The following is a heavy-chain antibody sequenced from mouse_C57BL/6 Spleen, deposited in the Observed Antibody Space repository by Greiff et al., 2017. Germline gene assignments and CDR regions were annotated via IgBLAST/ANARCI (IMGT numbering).Heavy chain of an antibody. CDR2: ISSGGSYT. V-gene: IGHV5-6*01. D-gene: IGHD2-3*01. CDR1: GFTFSSYG. J-gene: IGHJ2*01. Sequence: EVKLVESGGDLVKPGGSLKLSCAASGFTFSSYGMSWVRQTPDKRLEWVATISSGGSYTYYPDSVKGRFTISRDNAKNSLYLHMSSLKSEDTAMYYCARQGYDEDFDYWGQGTTLTVSS. CDR3: ARQGYDEDFDY.